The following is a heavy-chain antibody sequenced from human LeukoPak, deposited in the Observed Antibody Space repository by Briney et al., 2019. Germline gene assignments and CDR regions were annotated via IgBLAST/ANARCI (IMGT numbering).Heavy chain of an antibody. CDR2: ISPDGTST. J-gene: IGHJ4*02. Sequence: GGSLRLSCSASGFTFSAYAMHWVRQAPGKRLEYVSAISPDGTSTYYADSVRGRFSISRDNSKNTLYLQMSSLRAEDTAVYYCARGRPHGNDYWGKGTLVTVSS. D-gene: IGHD4-23*01. V-gene: IGHV3-64D*06. CDR3: ARGRPHGNDY. CDR1: GFTFSAYA.